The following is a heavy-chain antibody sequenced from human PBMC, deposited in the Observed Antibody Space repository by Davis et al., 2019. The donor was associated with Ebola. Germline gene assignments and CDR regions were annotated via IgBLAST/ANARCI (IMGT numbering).Heavy chain of an antibody. V-gene: IGHV4-39*01. CDR1: GGSISSSSYY. J-gene: IGHJ5*02. CDR3: ARHQVGATRWFDP. Sequence: PSETLSLTCTVSGGSISSSSYYWGWIRQPPGKGLEWIGSFYYSGSTYYNPSLKSRVPISVDTSKNQFSLKLSSVTAADTAVYYCARHQVGATRWFDPWGQGTLVTVSS. CDR2: FYYSGST. D-gene: IGHD1-26*01.